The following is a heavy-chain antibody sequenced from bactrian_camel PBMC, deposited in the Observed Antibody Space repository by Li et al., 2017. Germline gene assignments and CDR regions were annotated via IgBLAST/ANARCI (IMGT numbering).Heavy chain of an antibody. D-gene: IGHD6*01. CDR1: GYSYSTYC. J-gene: IGHJ4*01. CDR3: AAESLCRLVVAGPAPILYRYKH. CDR2: IDMDGRT. Sequence: HVQLVESGGGSVQVGGSLNLSCVATSGYSYSTYCMGWFRQGPGMEREGVASIDMDGRTTCLDSLKGRFTISKDNAKNTVYLQMNSLQPEDTAMYSCAAESLCRLVVAGPAPILYRYKHWGQGTQVTVS. V-gene: IGHV3S9*01.